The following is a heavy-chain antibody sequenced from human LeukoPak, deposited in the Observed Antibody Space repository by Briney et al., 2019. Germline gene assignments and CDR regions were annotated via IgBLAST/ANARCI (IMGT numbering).Heavy chain of an antibody. CDR3: ARVIKRGVAVIGAFDI. D-gene: IGHD3-22*01. V-gene: IGHV3-30-3*01. Sequence: GGSLRLSCAASGFTFSSYAMPWVRQAPGKGLEWVAVISYDGSNKYYADSVKGRFTISRDNSKNTLYLQMNSLRAEDTAVYYCARVIKRGVAVIGAFDIWGQGTMVTVSS. CDR1: GFTFSSYA. J-gene: IGHJ3*02. CDR2: ISYDGSNK.